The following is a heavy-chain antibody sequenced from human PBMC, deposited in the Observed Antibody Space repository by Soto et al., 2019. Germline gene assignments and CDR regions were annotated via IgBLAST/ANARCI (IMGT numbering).Heavy chain of an antibody. CDR1: GYTFTDYF. Sequence: ASVKVSCKPSGYTFTDYFIHWVRQAPGQGLEWMGIISLYHHSTSYAQKFQGRLTVTNDTSTTTVYMELSSLTSEDTAVYWCARELYSCGGDCPYYMDYWGQGTLVTVSS. J-gene: IGHJ4*02. D-gene: IGHD2-21*02. CDR3: ARELYSCGGDCPYYMDY. CDR2: ISLYHHST. V-gene: IGHV1-46*01.